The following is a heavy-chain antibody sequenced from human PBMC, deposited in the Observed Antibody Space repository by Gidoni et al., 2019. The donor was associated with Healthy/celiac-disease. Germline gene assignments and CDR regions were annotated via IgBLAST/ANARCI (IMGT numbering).Heavy chain of an antibody. Sequence: GLEWMGGFDPEDGETIYAQKFQGRVTMTEDTSTDTAYMELSSLRSEDTAVYYCAADLRYYDSSGYHPLGYWGQGTLVTVSS. CDR2: FDPEDGET. D-gene: IGHD3-22*01. J-gene: IGHJ4*02. CDR3: AADLRYYDSSGYHPLGY. V-gene: IGHV1-24*01.